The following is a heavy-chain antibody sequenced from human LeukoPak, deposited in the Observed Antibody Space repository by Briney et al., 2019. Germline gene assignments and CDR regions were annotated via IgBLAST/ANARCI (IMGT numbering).Heavy chain of an antibody. Sequence: ASVKVSCKASGYTFIAYYMHWVRQAPGQGFEWMAWINPNTGGTNSAQKFQGRVTMTRDTSISTVYMELSRLRSDDTAVYYCARVGGPTPGHYYFDYWGQGTLVTVSS. CDR2: INPNTGGT. CDR3: ARVGGPTPGHYYFDY. V-gene: IGHV1-2*02. J-gene: IGHJ4*02. CDR1: GYTFIAYY. D-gene: IGHD3-16*01.